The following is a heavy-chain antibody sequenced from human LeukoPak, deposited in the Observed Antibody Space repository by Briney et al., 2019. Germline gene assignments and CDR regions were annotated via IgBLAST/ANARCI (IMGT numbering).Heavy chain of an antibody. CDR2: IGTSGANT. Sequence: GGSLRLSCAASGFTLKNNGMGWVGQTPGKGRGWVATIGTSGANTYHADSVKGRFTISRDDSKSTLYLQMNSLRAEDTAVYHCAKKSGDHFHFDFWGQGTLVTVSS. CDR1: GFTLKNNG. J-gene: IGHJ4*02. D-gene: IGHD2-21*01. CDR3: AKKSGDHFHFDF. V-gene: IGHV3-23*01.